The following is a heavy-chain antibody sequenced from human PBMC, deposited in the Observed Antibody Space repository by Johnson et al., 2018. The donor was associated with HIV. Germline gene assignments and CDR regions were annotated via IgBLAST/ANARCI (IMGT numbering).Heavy chain of an antibody. J-gene: IGHJ3*02. CDR2: ISYDGNNK. V-gene: IGHV3-30*18. Sequence: VQLVESGGGVVQPGRSLRLSCAATGFTFSSFGMHWVRQDPGKGLEWVALISYDGNNKYYADSVKGRFTISRDNSKNTLYLQMNSLRAEDTAVYYCTKGPTVGPPFVIWGQGTMVTVSS. CDR3: TKGPTVGPPFVI. CDR1: GFTFSSFG. D-gene: IGHD1-26*01.